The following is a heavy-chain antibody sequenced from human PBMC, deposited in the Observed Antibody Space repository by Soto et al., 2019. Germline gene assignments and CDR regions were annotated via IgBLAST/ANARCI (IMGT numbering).Heavy chain of an antibody. D-gene: IGHD5-18*01. CDR1: GGSFSGYY. CDR3: ARAARGYSYGYNWFDP. J-gene: IGHJ5*02. Sequence: SETLSLTCAVYGGSFSGYYWSWIRQPPGKGLEWIGEINHSGSTNYNPSLKSRVTISVDTSKNQFSLKLSSVTAADTAVYYCARAARGYSYGYNWFDPWGQGTLVTVSS. V-gene: IGHV4-34*01. CDR2: INHSGST.